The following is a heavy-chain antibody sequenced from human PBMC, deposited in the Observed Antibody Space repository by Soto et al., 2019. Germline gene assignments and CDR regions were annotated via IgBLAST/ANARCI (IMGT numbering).Heavy chain of an antibody. V-gene: IGHV1-18*01. Sequence: QVQLVQSGAEVKKPGASVKVSCKASGYTFTSYGISWVRQAPGQGLEWMGWISAYNGNTNYAQKLQGRVTMTTDTSTSTAYMELRSLRSDDPGVYYWARLWGYGDYGEMGYWGQGTLVTVSS. J-gene: IGHJ4*02. CDR2: ISAYNGNT. D-gene: IGHD4-17*01. CDR3: ARLWGYGDYGEMGY. CDR1: GYTFTSYG.